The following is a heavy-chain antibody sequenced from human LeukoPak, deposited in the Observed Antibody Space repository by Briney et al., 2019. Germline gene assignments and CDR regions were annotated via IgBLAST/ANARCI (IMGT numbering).Heavy chain of an antibody. CDR2: IYYTGTT. CDR3: ARHWSSGYYWFDL. Sequence: SKTLSLTCSVSGGSISDHYWRWIQQPPGKGLEWIGYIYYTGTTNYNPSLKSRISVSVDTSKKQFSLRLSSVSAADTAVYYCARHWSSGYYWFDLWGQGTLVTVSS. V-gene: IGHV4-59*11. CDR1: GGSISDHY. J-gene: IGHJ5*02. D-gene: IGHD3-22*01.